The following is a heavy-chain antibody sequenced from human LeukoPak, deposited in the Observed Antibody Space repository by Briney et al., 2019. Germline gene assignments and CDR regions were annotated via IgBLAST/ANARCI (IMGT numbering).Heavy chain of an antibody. CDR1: GGSISSSTDY. D-gene: IGHD2-15*01. J-gene: IGHJ6*03. Sequence: SETLSLTCTVSGGSISSSTDYWGWIRQPPGKGLEWIGEINHSGSTNYNPSLKSRVTISVDTSKNQFSLKLSSVTAADTAVYYCARSVEGYCRGGSCYYYSYYMDVWGKGTTVTVSS. CDR2: INHSGST. CDR3: ARSVEGYCRGGSCYYYSYYMDV. V-gene: IGHV4-39*07.